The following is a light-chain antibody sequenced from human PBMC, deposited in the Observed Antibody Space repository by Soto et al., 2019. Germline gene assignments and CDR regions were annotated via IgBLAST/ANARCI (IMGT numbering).Light chain of an antibody. J-gene: IGLJ2*01. Sequence: QSVLTQPASVSGAPGQSIPISCTGTSSDIGGYKYVSWYQQHPGKAPKLIIYEVNNRPSCVSDRFSGAKSGNTASLTISGLPADDEDEYYCSSYTIYSTILLFGGGTKLTVL. CDR3: SSYTIYSTILL. V-gene: IGLV2-14*01. CDR1: SSDIGGYKY. CDR2: EVN.